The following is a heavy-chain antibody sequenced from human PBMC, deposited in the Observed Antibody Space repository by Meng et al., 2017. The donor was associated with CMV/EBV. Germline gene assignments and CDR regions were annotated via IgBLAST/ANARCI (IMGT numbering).Heavy chain of an antibody. CDR1: GFTFSSSA. J-gene: IGHJ3*02. V-gene: IGHV3-30*04. CDR2: ISYDGSNK. Sequence: LTRSASGFTFSSSAMHWVRQAPGKGLECVAVISYDGSNKYYADSVKGRFTISRDNSKNTLYLQMNSLRAEDTAVYYCARVGDFWSDDAFDIWGQGTMVTVSS. CDR3: ARVGDFWSDDAFDI. D-gene: IGHD3-3*01.